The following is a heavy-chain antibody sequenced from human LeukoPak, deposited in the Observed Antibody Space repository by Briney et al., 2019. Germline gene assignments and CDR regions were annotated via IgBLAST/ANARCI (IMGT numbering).Heavy chain of an antibody. D-gene: IGHD1-26*01. CDR1: GFPISTFG. V-gene: IGHV3-30*18. J-gene: IGHJ4*02. CDR3: AKDRTVVGATSFDY. Sequence: GGSLRLSCAASGFPISTFGMHWVRQAPGKGLEWVAAIAYDGSVKYYPDSLKGRLTISRDNSRNTLYLQMNSLRAEDTAVYYCAKDRTVVGATSFDYWGLGTLVTVSS. CDR2: IAYDGSVK.